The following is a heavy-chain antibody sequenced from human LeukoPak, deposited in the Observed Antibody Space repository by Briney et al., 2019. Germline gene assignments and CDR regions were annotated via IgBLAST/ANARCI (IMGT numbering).Heavy chain of an antibody. CDR1: GFTVSSNY. CDR2: IYSGDST. V-gene: IGHV3-53*01. D-gene: IGHD3-9*01. Sequence: GGSLRLSCAASGFTVSSNYMSWVRQAPGKGLEWVSVIYSGDSTYYADSVKGRFTISRDNSKNTLYLQMNSLRAEDTAVYYCARDDVIVSRYFDWGQGTLVTVSS. J-gene: IGHJ4*02. CDR3: ARDDVIVSRYFD.